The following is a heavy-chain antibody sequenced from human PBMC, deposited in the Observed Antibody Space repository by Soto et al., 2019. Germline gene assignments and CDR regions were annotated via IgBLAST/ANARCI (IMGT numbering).Heavy chain of an antibody. CDR1: GYTLTELS. CDR3: ARSGGERYDFWSGYYTDYYYYGMDV. V-gene: IGHV1-24*01. D-gene: IGHD3-3*01. J-gene: IGHJ6*02. CDR2: FDPEDGET. Sequence: ASVKVSCKVSGYTLTELSMHWVRQAPGKGLEWMGGFDPEDGETIYAQKFQGRVTMTEDTSTDTAYMELSSLRSEDTAVYYCARSGGERYDFWSGYYTDYYYYGMDVWG.